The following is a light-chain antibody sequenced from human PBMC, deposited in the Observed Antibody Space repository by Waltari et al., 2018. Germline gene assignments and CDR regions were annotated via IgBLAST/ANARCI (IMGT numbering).Light chain of an antibody. V-gene: IGLV1-47*01. Sequence: QSVLTQPPSASGTPGQRVTISCSGRSPHIGTNYVYWSQQVPGTAPKLLMYRSNQRPSGVPDRFSGSKSGTSASLAISGLRSEDEADFYCAAWDDSLSGPGVFGGGTKLTVL. CDR1: SPHIGTNY. CDR3: AAWDDSLSGPGV. J-gene: IGLJ3*02. CDR2: RSN.